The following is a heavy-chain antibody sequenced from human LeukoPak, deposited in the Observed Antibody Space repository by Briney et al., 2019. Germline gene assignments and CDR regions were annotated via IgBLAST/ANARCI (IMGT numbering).Heavy chain of an antibody. Sequence: ASVKVSCKASGYTFTSYAMNWVRQAPGQGLEWMGWINTNTGNPTYAQGFTGRFVFSLDTSVSTAYLQWSSLKASDTAMYYCARFPGGRGSLSHMRAAAGDYWGQGTLVTVSS. CDR3: ARFPGGRGSLSHMRAAAGDY. V-gene: IGHV7-4-1*02. CDR1: GYTFTSYA. D-gene: IGHD6-13*01. J-gene: IGHJ4*02. CDR2: INTNTGNP.